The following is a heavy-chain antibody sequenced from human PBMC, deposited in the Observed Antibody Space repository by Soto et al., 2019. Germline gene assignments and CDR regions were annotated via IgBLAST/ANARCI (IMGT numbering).Heavy chain of an antibody. Sequence: PGGSLRLSCAASVFTFSSYWMRWVRQAPGRGLEWVANIKQDGSEKYYVDSVKGRFTISRDNAQSSLYLQMNSLKAEDTALYYCSRGSANAFDIWGQGTMVTVSS. CDR3: SRGSANAFDI. CDR2: IKQDGSEK. J-gene: IGHJ3*02. V-gene: IGHV3-7*05. CDR1: VFTFSSYW.